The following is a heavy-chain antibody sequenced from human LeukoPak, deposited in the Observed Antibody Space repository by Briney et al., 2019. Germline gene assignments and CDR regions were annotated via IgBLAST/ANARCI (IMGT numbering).Heavy chain of an antibody. J-gene: IGHJ4*02. CDR3: ARTLRWKKGYYFDY. CDR2: IYYSGTT. Sequence: TSETLSLTCTVSGGSISSHYWSWIRQPPGKGLEWIGYIYYSGTTNYNPSLQSRVSISVDTSKNQFSLWLSSVTAADTAVYYCARTLRWKKGYYFDYWGQGTLVTVSS. CDR1: GGSISSHY. D-gene: IGHD4-23*01. V-gene: IGHV4-59*08.